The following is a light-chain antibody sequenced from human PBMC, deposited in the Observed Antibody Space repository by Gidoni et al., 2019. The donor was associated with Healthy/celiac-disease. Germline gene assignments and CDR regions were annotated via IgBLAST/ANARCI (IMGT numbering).Light chain of an antibody. CDR2: AAA. Sequence: DIQMTQSPSSLSASVGDRVTITCRASQSISSYLNWYQQKPGKAPKLLIYAAASLQSGVPSRFSGSGSGTDVTLTISSLQPEDFATDYCQQSYRTPRLTFGGGTKVEIK. J-gene: IGKJ4*01. V-gene: IGKV1-39*01. CDR3: QQSYRTPRLT. CDR1: QSISSY.